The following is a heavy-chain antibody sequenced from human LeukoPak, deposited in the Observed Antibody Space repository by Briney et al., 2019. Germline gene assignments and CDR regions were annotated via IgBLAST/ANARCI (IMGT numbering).Heavy chain of an antibody. CDR3: ARESEAFDY. CDR1: GITFSNYA. Sequence: GGSLRLSCTVSGITFSNYAMHWVRQAPGKGLEWVAVISYDGSIKYYADSVKGRFTISRDNSKNTLYLQMNSLRAEDTAVYHCARESEAFDYWGQGTLVTVSS. J-gene: IGHJ4*02. V-gene: IGHV3-30-3*01. CDR2: ISYDGSIK.